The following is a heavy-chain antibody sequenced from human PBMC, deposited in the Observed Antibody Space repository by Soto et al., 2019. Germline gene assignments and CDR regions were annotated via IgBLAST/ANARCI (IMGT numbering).Heavy chain of an antibody. CDR2: ISYDGSSK. D-gene: IGHD1-26*01. CDR3: AHAMVGTTHG. V-gene: IGHV3-30*03. Sequence: QVQLVESGGGVVQPGTSLRLSCAASGFTFSSSGMHWVRQAPGKGLEWVSVISYDGSSKYYADSVKGRFTISRDNSKNTLHLQMNSLRPEDTAGYYCAHAMVGTTHGWGQGTLVTVSS. CDR1: GFTFSSSG. J-gene: IGHJ4*02.